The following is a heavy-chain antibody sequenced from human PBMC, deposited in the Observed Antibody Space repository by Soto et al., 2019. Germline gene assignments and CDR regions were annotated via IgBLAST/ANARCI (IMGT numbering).Heavy chain of an antibody. Sequence: EVQLLESGGGLVQPGGSLRLSCAASGFTFRSCAMGWVRQAPGKGLEWVSDIIDNGASTYYADSVKGRFTISRDNSKSTLYLQMNSLRAEETAVYYCAKGRSYYYYYGVDVWGQGTTVTVSS. J-gene: IGHJ6*02. CDR1: GFTFRSCA. V-gene: IGHV3-23*01. CDR2: IIDNGAST. CDR3: AKGRSYYYYYGVDV.